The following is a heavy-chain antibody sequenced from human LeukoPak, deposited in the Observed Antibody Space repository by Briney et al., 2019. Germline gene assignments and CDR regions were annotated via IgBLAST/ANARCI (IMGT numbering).Heavy chain of an antibody. J-gene: IGHJ3*02. V-gene: IGHV1-69*05. D-gene: IGHD3-22*01. CDR2: IIPIFGTA. CDR1: GGTFSSYA. CDR3: ARDSRMMNYDSTGSAFDI. Sequence: SVKVSCKASGGTFSSYAISWVRQAPGQGLEWMGGIIPIFGTANYAQKFQGRVTITTDESTSTAYMELSSLRSEDTAVYYCARDSRMMNYDSTGSAFDIWGQGTMVTVSS.